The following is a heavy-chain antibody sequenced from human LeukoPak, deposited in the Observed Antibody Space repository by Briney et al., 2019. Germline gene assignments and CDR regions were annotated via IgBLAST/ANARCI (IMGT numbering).Heavy chain of an antibody. CDR3: ARDLSFGSLDF. CDR1: GFILSTHG. CDR2: MWYDGSRE. V-gene: IGHV3-33*01. Sequence: PVGSLRLSCAASGFILSTHGMHWVRQAPGKGLEWVAGMWYDGSREDYADSVKGQFTISRDMSKNTLNLQMNSLRVEDTAMFYCARDLSFGSLDFRGQGTLVTVSS. D-gene: IGHD1-26*01. J-gene: IGHJ4*02.